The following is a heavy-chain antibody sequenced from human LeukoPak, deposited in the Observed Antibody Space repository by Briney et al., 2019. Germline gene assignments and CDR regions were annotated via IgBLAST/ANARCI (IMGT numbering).Heavy chain of an antibody. D-gene: IGHD2-21*02. CDR2: IIPILGIA. Sequence: SVKVSCKASGGTFSSYAISWVRQAPGQGLEWMGRIIPILGIANYAQKFQGRVTITADKSTSTAYMELSSLRSEDTAVYYCAREPQSSAPGGGDCYYDYWGQGTLVTVSS. CDR3: AREPQSSAPGGGDCYYDY. V-gene: IGHV1-69*04. CDR1: GGTFSSYA. J-gene: IGHJ4*02.